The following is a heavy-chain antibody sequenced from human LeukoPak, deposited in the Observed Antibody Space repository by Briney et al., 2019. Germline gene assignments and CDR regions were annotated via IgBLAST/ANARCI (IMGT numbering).Heavy chain of an antibody. CDR3: AGYVSNDAFDI. D-gene: IGHD3-16*01. CDR2: INPNSGRT. Sequence: GASVKVSCRASGYTFTGYYMHWIRQAPGQGLEWMGWINPNSGRTNYAQKFQGRVTMTRDTSISTAYMELSRLRSDDTAVYYCAGYVSNDAFDIWGQGTMVTVSS. V-gene: IGHV1-2*02. J-gene: IGHJ3*02. CDR1: GYTFTGYY.